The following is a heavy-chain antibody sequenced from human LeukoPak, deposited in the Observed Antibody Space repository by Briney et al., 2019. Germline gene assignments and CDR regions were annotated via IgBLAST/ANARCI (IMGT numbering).Heavy chain of an antibody. Sequence: PGGSLRLSCAASGFTFSSQGMSWVRQAPGKGLEWVSAFSGSGGGTYYADSVKGRFTISRDNSKNTLYLQMNSLRAEDTAVYYCAKEAHSSAWCFDYWGQGTLVTVSS. D-gene: IGHD6-19*01. CDR1: GFTFSSQG. V-gene: IGHV3-23*01. J-gene: IGHJ4*02. CDR3: AKEAHSSAWCFDY. CDR2: FSGSGGGT.